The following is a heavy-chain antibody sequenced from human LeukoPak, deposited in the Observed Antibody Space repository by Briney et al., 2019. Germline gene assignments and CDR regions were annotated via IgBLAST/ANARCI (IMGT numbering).Heavy chain of an antibody. J-gene: IGHJ4*02. Sequence: GASVKVSCKASGYTFTSYDINWVRQATGQGLEWMGWMNPNSGNTGYAQKFQGRVTMTRNTSISTAYMELSSLRSEDTAVYYCERGIRRGSGYPLAYWGQGTLVTVSS. CDR3: ERGIRRGSGYPLAY. CDR2: MNPNSGNT. D-gene: IGHD3-22*01. V-gene: IGHV1-8*01. CDR1: GYTFTSYD.